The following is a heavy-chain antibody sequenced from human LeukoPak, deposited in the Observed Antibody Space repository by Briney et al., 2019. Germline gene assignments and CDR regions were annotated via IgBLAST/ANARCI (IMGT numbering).Heavy chain of an antibody. D-gene: IGHD3-22*01. CDR3: PRGHVFVKCDTSGHYSWFDP. Sequence: GRSMRLSCAASGFTFSSYWMSWVRQAPGKGLGWVADIKQDGSEKYYVDSVKGRFTISRDNAKNSLYLQMNSLRGEDTVMYYCPRGHVFVKCDTSGHYSWFDPWGQGTLVTVSS. V-gene: IGHV3-7*01. J-gene: IGHJ5*02. CDR1: GFTFSSYW. CDR2: IKQDGSEK.